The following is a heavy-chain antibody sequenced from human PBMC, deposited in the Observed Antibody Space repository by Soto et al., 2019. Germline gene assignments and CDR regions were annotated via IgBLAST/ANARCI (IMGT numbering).Heavy chain of an antibody. Sequence: EVQLVESGGGLVQPGRSLRLSCAASGFTFDDYAMHWVRQAPGKGLEWVSGISWNSGSIGYADSVKGRFTISRDNAKNSLYLQINSLRAEDTALYYCAKGGYLTTVTNPRFDPWGQGTLVTVSS. D-gene: IGHD4-17*01. CDR3: AKGGYLTTVTNPRFDP. V-gene: IGHV3-9*01. CDR2: ISWNSGSI. CDR1: GFTFDDYA. J-gene: IGHJ5*02.